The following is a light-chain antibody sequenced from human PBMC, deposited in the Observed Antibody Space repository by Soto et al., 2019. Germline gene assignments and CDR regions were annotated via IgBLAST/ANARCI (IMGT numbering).Light chain of an antibody. J-gene: IGKJ4*01. CDR3: QQSNSTPLT. Sequence: DIQMTQSPSSLSASVGDRVTITCRASQSISSYLNWYQQKPGKAPKLLIYAASSLQSGVPSRFSGSGSGTDFTLTISSLQPEDCATYDCQQSNSTPLTFGGGTKVEIK. CDR1: QSISSY. CDR2: AAS. V-gene: IGKV1-39*01.